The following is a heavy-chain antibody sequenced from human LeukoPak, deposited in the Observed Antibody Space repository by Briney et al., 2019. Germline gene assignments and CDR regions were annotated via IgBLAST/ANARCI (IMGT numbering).Heavy chain of an antibody. Sequence: SETLSLTCAVYGGSFSGYYWSWIRQPPGKGLEWTGEINHSGSTNYNPSLKSRVTISVDTSKNQFSLKLSSVTAADTAVYYCARGRIAAAGKRYYYYGMDVWGQGTTVTVSS. V-gene: IGHV4-34*01. D-gene: IGHD6-13*01. CDR2: INHSGST. CDR1: GGSFSGYY. CDR3: ARGRIAAAGKRYYYYGMDV. J-gene: IGHJ6*02.